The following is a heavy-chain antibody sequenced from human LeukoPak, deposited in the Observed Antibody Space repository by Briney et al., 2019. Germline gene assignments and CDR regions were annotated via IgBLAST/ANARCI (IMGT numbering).Heavy chain of an antibody. CDR1: GHTFTSYD. CDR3: ARGADSSSWYYYYYMDV. J-gene: IGHJ6*03. D-gene: IGHD6-13*01. V-gene: IGHV1-69*06. Sequence: SVKVSCKASGHTFTSYDINWVRQAAGQGLEWMGGIIPIFGTANYAQKFQGRVTITADKSTSTAYMELSSLRSEDTAVYYCARGADSSSWYYYYYMDVWGKGTTVTISS. CDR2: IIPIFGTA.